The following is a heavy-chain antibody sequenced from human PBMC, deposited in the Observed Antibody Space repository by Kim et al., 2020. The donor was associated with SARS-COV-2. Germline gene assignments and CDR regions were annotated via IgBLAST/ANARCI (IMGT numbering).Heavy chain of an antibody. V-gene: IGHV1-2*06. CDR1: GYTFTGYY. CDR3: ARGRYYDILTGYSYNWFDP. D-gene: IGHD3-9*01. CDR2: INPNSGGT. Sequence: ASVKVSCKASGYTFTGYYMHWVRQAPGQGLEWMGRINPNSGGTNYAQKFQGRVTMTRDTSISTAYMELSRLRSDDTAVYYCARGRYYDILTGYSYNWFDPWGQGTLVTVSS. J-gene: IGHJ5*02.